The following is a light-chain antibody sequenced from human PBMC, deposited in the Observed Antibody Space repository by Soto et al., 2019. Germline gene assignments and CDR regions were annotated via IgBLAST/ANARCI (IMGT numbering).Light chain of an antibody. V-gene: IGKV3-11*01. CDR2: DAS. CDR3: QQRSNWRT. J-gene: IGKJ2*01. Sequence: EIVLTQSPATMSLSPGERATLSCRASQSVSAYLAWYQQKPGQPPRLLIYDASNRAPGIPARFSGSGSGTDFTLNISGLEPEDFAVYYCQQRSNWRTFGQGTKLELK. CDR1: QSVSAY.